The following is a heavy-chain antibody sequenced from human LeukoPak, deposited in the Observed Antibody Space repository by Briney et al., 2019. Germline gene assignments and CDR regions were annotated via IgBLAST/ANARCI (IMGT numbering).Heavy chain of an antibody. J-gene: IGHJ6*03. Sequence: SQTLSLTCTVSGGSISSGSYYWSWIRQPAGKGLEWIGRIYTSGSTNYNPSLKSRVTISVDTSKNQFSLKLSSVTAADTAVYYCARVGRGEIYYYYMDVWGKGTTVTISS. CDR3: ARVGRGEIYYYYMDV. CDR2: IYTSGST. V-gene: IGHV4-61*02. D-gene: IGHD3-10*01. CDR1: GGSISSGSYY.